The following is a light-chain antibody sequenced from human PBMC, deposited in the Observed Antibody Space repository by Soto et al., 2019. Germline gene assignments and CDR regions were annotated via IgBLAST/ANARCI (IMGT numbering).Light chain of an antibody. J-gene: IGLJ1*01. Sequence: QSVLTQPASVSGSPGQSITISCTGTSSNVVTYNLVSWYQQHSGKAPKLMIYEGSKRPSGVSNRFSGSKSGTTASLTISGLQAEDEADYYCCSYAGSSTYVFGTGTKVTVL. CDR1: SSNVVTYNL. CDR3: CSYAGSSTYV. V-gene: IGLV2-23*01. CDR2: EGS.